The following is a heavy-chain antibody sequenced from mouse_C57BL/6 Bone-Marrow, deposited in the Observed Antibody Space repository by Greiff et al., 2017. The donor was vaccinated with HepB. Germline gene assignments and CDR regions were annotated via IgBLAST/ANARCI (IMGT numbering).Heavy chain of an antibody. CDR1: GYSITSGYY. J-gene: IGHJ3*01. CDR2: ISYDGSN. D-gene: IGHD1-1*01. V-gene: IGHV3-6*01. CDR3: ARGGITTVPSPFVY. Sequence: VQLKESGPGLVKPSQSLSLTCSVTGYSITSGYYWNWIRQFPGNKLEWMGYISYDGSNNYNPSLKNRISITRDTSKNQFFLKLNSVTTEDTATYYCARGGITTVPSPFVYWGQGTLVTVSA.